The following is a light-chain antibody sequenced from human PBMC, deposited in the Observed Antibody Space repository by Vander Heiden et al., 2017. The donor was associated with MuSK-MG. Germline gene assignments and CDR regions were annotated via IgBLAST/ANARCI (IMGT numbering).Light chain of an antibody. Sequence: QSVLTQPPSESGAPGQRVTISCTGSSSNIGAGYDVAWYQQLPGTAPKLFIYRYNSRPSGVPDRFSGSKSGTSASLAITGLQTEDEADYDCQYFDSNMNSGGCGGGTKLT. CDR1: SSNIGAGYD. V-gene: IGLV1-40*01. J-gene: IGLJ3*02. CDR2: RYN. CDR3: QYFDSNMNSGG.